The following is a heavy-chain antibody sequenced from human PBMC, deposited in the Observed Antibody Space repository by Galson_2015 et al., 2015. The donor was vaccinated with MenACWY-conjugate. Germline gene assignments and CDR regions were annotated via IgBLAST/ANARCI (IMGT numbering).Heavy chain of an antibody. J-gene: IGHJ4*02. D-gene: IGHD2-2*01. Sequence: SLRLSCATSGFTFSSHAMNWVRQAPGEGLKWVSSITTTGETAYYADSVKGRFTISRDTSKNTVYLQMNSLRADDTAIYYCARDMPGGFMPDFWGQGTLVTVSS. V-gene: IGHV3-23*01. CDR1: GFTFSSHA. CDR2: ITTTGETA. CDR3: ARDMPGGFMPDF.